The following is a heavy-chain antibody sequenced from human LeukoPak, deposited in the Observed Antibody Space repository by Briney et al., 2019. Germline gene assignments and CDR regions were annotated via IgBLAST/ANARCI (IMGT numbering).Heavy chain of an antibody. CDR1: GYTFTGYY. V-gene: IGHV1-2*06. CDR3: ARTIAYYDSSGYPYYFDY. Sequence: ASVKVSCKASGYTFTGYYMHRVRQAPGQGLEWMGRINPNSGGTNYAQKFQGRVTMTRDTSISTAYMELSRLRSDDTAVYYCARTIAYYDSSGYPYYFDYWGQGTLVTVSS. J-gene: IGHJ4*02. CDR2: INPNSGGT. D-gene: IGHD3-22*01.